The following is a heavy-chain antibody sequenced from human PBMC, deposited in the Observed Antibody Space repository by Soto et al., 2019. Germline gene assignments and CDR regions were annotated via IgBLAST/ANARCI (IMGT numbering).Heavy chain of an antibody. V-gene: IGHV1-69*13. D-gene: IGHD6-13*01. CDR1: GVTFSSYA. Sequence: GASVKVSCKASGVTFSSYAISWVRQAPGQGLEWMGGIIPIFGTANYAQKFQGRVTITADESTSTAYMELSSLRSEDTAVYYCARDIGWAAADPSPDYYYYGMDVWGQGTTVTVSS. J-gene: IGHJ6*02. CDR2: IIPIFGTA. CDR3: ARDIGWAAADPSPDYYYYGMDV.